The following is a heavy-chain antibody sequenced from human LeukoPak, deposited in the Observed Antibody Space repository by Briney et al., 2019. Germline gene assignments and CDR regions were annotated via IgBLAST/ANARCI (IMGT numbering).Heavy chain of an antibody. CDR3: TRATVLYYFVDS. V-gene: IGHV3-49*01. Sequence: GGSLRLSCTDSGFTFGDYAMSWFRQAPGKGLEWGGFIRSKAYGGRTEYTESVKGRFTISRDNSKSNAYLQMNRLKTDDTAVYYCTRATVLYYFVDSWGQGTLVTVSS. CDR2: IRSKAYGGRT. CDR1: GFTFGDYA. D-gene: IGHD3-10*01. J-gene: IGHJ5*01.